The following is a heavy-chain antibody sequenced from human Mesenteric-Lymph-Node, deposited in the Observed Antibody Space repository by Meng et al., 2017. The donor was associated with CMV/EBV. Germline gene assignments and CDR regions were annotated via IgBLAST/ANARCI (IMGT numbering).Heavy chain of an antibody. J-gene: IGHJ4*02. V-gene: IGHV1-3*01. CDR1: GSTFTSYA. CDR3: TRGGNTAYAHFDY. D-gene: IGHD5-12*01. CDR2: LNAGNGNT. Sequence: ASGSTFTSYAMPWVRQAPGQRLEWMGWLNAGNGNTTYSQKFQGRVTITRDTSASTAYMELSSLRSEDTAIYYCTRGGNTAYAHFDYWGQGTLVTVSS.